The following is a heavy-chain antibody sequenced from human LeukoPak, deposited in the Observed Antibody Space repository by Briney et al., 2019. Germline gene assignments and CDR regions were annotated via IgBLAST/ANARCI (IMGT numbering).Heavy chain of an antibody. J-gene: IGHJ4*02. V-gene: IGHV4-34*01. D-gene: IGHD6-19*01. Sequence: SETLSLTCAVYGGSFSAYYWSWIRQPPGKGLEWIGEINQSGSTNHNPSLKSRVTISVDTSKNQFSLKLSSVTAADTAVYYCARATYSSNGWYESYWGQGTLVTVSS. CDR1: GGSFSAYY. CDR2: INQSGST. CDR3: ARATYSSNGWYESY.